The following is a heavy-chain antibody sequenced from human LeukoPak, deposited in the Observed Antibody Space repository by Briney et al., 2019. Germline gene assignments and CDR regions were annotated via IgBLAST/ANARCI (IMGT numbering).Heavy chain of an antibody. CDR3: ASYCRSTSCYAGFDY. V-gene: IGHV1-24*01. CDR2: FDPEDGET. Sequence: ASVKVSCKVSGYTLTELSMHWVGQAPGKGLEWVGGFDPEDGETIYAQKFQGRVTMTEDTSTDTAYMELSSLRSEDTAVYYCASYCRSTSCYAGFDYWGQGTLVTVSS. J-gene: IGHJ4*02. CDR1: GYTLTELS. D-gene: IGHD2-2*01.